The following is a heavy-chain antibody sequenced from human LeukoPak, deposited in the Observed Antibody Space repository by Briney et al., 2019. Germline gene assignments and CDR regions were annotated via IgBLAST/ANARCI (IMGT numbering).Heavy chain of an antibody. V-gene: IGHV1-69*13. CDR2: IIPVFGTA. Sequence: GASVKVSCKASGGTFSSYAISLVRQAPGQGLEWMGGIIPVFGTANYAQKFQGRVTITADESTSTAYMELSSLRSEDTAVYYCARAADCSSTSCLNEYFQHCGQGTLVTVSS. CDR3: ARAADCSSTSCLNEYFQH. J-gene: IGHJ1*01. CDR1: GGTFSSYA. D-gene: IGHD2-2*01.